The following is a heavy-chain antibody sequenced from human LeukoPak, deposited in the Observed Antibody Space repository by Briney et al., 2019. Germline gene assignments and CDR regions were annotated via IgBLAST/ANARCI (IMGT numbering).Heavy chain of an antibody. J-gene: IGHJ4*02. CDR2: INPSGGST. D-gene: IGHD2-2*01. V-gene: IGHV1-46*01. CDR3: ARDRYCSSTSCTNNFDY. CDR1: GYTLTSYY. Sequence: GASVKVSCKASGYTLTSYYMHWVRQAPGQGLEWMGIINPSGGSTSYAQKFQGRVTMTRDTSTSTVYMELSSLRSEDTAVYYCARDRYCSSTSCTNNFDYWGQGTLVTVSS.